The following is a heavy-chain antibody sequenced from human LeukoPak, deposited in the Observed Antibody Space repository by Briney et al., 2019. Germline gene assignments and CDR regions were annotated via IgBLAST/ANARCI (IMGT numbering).Heavy chain of an antibody. J-gene: IGHJ2*01. CDR3: AKAQGGSGWYGPNWYFDL. Sequence: GRSLRLSCVASGFTFDDYAMHWVRQAPGKGLEWVSGISWNSGSIGYADSVKGRFTISRDNAKNSLYLQMNSLRAEDMALYYCAKAQGGSGWYGPNWYFDLWGRGTLVTVSS. D-gene: IGHD6-19*01. CDR2: ISWNSGSI. V-gene: IGHV3-9*03. CDR1: GFTFDDYA.